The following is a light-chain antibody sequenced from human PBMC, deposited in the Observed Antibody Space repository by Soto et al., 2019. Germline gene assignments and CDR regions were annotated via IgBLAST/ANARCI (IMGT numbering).Light chain of an antibody. CDR2: AAS. Sequence: IVFTQSPGTLSLSLGERATLSCRASQSVSNSYLAWYQQKPGQAPRLLIYAASSRATGIPDRFSGSGSGTDFTLTISRLEPEDFAVYYCQQQGRSWITFGQGTRLEIK. V-gene: IGKV3-20*01. CDR1: QSVSNSY. CDR3: QQQGRSWIT. J-gene: IGKJ5*01.